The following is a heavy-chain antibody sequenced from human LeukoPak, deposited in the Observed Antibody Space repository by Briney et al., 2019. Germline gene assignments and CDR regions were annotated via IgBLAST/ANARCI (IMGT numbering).Heavy chain of an antibody. CDR2: IYHYGST. CDR3: ARVAGEPVRGVPFSYWYFDL. V-gene: IGHV4-38-2*02. CDR1: GYSISSGYY. D-gene: IGHD3-10*01. J-gene: IGHJ2*01. Sequence: PSETLSLTCTVSGYSISSGYYWGWWRRPPRKGVLGMVGIYHYGSTYYNPSLKSRVAMSVDTSKNQSSLKLSSVTAADTAVYYCARVAGEPVRGVPFSYWYFDLWGRGTLVTVSS.